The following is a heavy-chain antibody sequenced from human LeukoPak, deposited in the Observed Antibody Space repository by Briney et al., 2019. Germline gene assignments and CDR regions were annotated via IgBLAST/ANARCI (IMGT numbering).Heavy chain of an antibody. CDR2: IIPILGIA. CDR1: GGTFSGYT. V-gene: IGHV1-69*04. J-gene: IGHJ4*02. CDR3: AGEGDNGGNEVDY. Sequence: SVKVSCKASGGTFSGYTISWVRQAPGQGLEWMGRIIPILGIANYAQKFQGRVTITADKSTSTAYMELSSLRSEDTAVYYCAGEGDNGGNEVDYWGQGTLVTVSS. D-gene: IGHD4-23*01.